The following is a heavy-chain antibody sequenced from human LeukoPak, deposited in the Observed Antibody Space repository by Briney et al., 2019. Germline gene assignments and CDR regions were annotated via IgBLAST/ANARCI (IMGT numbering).Heavy chain of an antibody. J-gene: IGHJ4*02. V-gene: IGHV4-4*02. D-gene: IGHD5-18*01. Sequence: SETLSLTCAVSGGSISSSNWWSWVRQPPGKGLEWIGEIYHSGSTNYNPSLKSRVTISVDKSKNQFSLKLSSVTAADTVVYYCARDGYSYGTFDYWGQGTLVTVSS. CDR3: ARDGYSYGTFDY. CDR2: IYHSGST. CDR1: GGSISSSNW.